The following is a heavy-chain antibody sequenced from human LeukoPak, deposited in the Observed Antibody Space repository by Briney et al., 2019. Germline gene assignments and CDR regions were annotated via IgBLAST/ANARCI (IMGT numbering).Heavy chain of an antibody. CDR3: ARDGYSSGYTYHFDY. D-gene: IGHD3-22*01. CDR1: GGSISSSSYY. Sequence: SETLSLTCTVSGGSISSSSYYWGWIRQPPGKGLEWLGSIYYSGSTYYNPSLKSRVTISVDTSKNQFSLKLSSVTAADTAVYYCARDGYSSGYTYHFDYWGQGTLVTVSS. V-gene: IGHV4-39*07. J-gene: IGHJ4*02. CDR2: IYYSGST.